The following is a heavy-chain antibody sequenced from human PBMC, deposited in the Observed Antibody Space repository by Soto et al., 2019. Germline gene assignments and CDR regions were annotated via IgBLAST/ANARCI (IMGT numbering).Heavy chain of an antibody. V-gene: IGHV5-51*01. Sequence: GESLKISCKGSGYSFSIFWIGLGLQIPGKVLELMGVVYPADSNTIYSRSLEGQVTISAYKSFGTVYLQCVGLKASDTAMYYCARLGYDSSESPFDYWGQGTLVTVSS. CDR1: GYSFSIFW. CDR2: VYPADSNT. J-gene: IGHJ4*02. D-gene: IGHD3-22*01. CDR3: ARLGYDSSESPFDY.